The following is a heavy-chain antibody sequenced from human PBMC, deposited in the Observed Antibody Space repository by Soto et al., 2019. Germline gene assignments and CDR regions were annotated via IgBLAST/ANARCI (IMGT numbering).Heavy chain of an antibody. D-gene: IGHD3-9*01. V-gene: IGHV4-34*01. CDR2: INDRGSI. J-gene: IGHJ2*01. Sequence: QVQLQQWGAGPLRPLETLSLTCGVPGGSFSGYYWAWIRQPPGKGLEWIGEINDRGSINYNPSLKSRVSISVDTSKNHYSLNLRSVTAADTAVYYCARESHDILTGPPWVWYFDLWGRGTLVTVSS. CDR1: GGSFSGYY. CDR3: ARESHDILTGPPWVWYFDL.